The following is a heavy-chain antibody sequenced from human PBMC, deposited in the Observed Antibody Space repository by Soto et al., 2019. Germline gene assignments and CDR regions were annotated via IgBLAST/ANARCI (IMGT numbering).Heavy chain of an antibody. V-gene: IGHV3-74*01. CDR1: GFTFSRKW. CDR2: INSDGSST. Sequence: GGSLRLSCAASGFTFSRKWMHWVRQAPGKGLVWVSRINSDGSSTTYADSVQGRFTISRDNAKNTLYLQMNSLRAEDTAIYYCTISSDWYGVFNYWGQGTLVTVSS. D-gene: IGHD6-19*01. J-gene: IGHJ4*02. CDR3: TISSDWYGVFNY.